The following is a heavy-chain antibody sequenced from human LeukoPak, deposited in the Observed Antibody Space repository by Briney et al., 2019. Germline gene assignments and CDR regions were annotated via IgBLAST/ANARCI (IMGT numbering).Heavy chain of an antibody. CDR2: IYHSGST. Sequence: DPSGTLSLTCAVSGDSISSSNWWSWVRQPPGKGLEWIGEIYHSGSTNYNPSLKSRVTISVDKSKNQFSLKGSSVTAADTAVYYCARTHCSSTSCFYFDYWGQGALVTVSS. J-gene: IGHJ4*02. CDR1: GDSISSSNW. D-gene: IGHD2-2*01. V-gene: IGHV4-4*02. CDR3: ARTHCSSTSCFYFDY.